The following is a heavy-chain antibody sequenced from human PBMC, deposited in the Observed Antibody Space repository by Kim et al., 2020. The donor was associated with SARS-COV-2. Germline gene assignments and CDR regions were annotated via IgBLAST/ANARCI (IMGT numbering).Heavy chain of an antibody. D-gene: IGHD5-18*01. V-gene: IGHV4-34*01. CDR2: INHSGST. CDR1: GGSFSGYY. Sequence: SETLSLTCAVYGGSFSGYYWSWIRQPPGKGLEWIGEINHSGSTNYNPSLKSRVTISVDTSKNQFSLKLSSVTAADTAVYYCARLRGYSYGHSFHYYYGM. CDR3: ARLRGYSYGHSFHYYYGM. J-gene: IGHJ6*01.